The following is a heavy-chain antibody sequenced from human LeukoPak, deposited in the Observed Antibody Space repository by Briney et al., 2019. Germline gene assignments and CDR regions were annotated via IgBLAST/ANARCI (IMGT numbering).Heavy chain of an antibody. D-gene: IGHD4-17*01. Sequence: PSQTLSLTCTVSGGSISSYYWSWIRQPPGKGLEWIGYIYYSGSTNYNPSLKSRVTISVDTSKNQFSLKLSSVTAADTAVYYCARDPNDYGDYNWFDPWGQGTLVTVSS. J-gene: IGHJ5*02. CDR1: GGSISSYY. CDR2: IYYSGST. CDR3: ARDPNDYGDYNWFDP. V-gene: IGHV4-59*01.